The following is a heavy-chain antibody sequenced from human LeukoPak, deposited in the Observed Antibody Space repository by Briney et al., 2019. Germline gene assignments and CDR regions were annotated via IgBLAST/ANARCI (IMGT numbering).Heavy chain of an antibody. Sequence: ASVKVPCKVSGYTLTELSMHWVRQAPGKGLEWMGGFDPEDGETIYAQKFQGRVTMTEDTSTDTAYMELSSLRSEDTAVYYCATDLESQAAAGTFDYWGQGTLVTVSS. V-gene: IGHV1-24*01. CDR1: GYTLTELS. CDR3: ATDLESQAAAGTFDY. J-gene: IGHJ4*02. D-gene: IGHD6-13*01. CDR2: FDPEDGET.